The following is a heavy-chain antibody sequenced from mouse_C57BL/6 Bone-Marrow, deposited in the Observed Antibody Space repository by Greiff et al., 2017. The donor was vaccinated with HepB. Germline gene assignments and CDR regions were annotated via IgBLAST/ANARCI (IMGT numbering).Heavy chain of an antibody. J-gene: IGHJ2*01. CDR1: GFNIKDDY. CDR2: IDPENGDT. CDR3: VAGGWGDGYYYFDY. D-gene: IGHD2-3*01. V-gene: IGHV14-4*01. Sequence: EVKLMESGAELVRPGASVKLSCTASGFNIKDDYMHWVKQRPEQGLEWIGWIDPENGDTEYASKFQGKATITADTSSNTAYLQLSSLTSEDTAVYYGVAGGWGDGYYYFDYWGQGTTLTVSS.